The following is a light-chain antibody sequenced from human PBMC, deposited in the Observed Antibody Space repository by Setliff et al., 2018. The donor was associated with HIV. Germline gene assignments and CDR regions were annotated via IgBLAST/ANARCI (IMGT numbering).Light chain of an antibody. J-gene: IGLJ1*01. CDR2: QNN. V-gene: IGLV3-1*01. CDR3: QAWDISTGWV. Sequence: SYELTQPPSVSVSPGQTASITYSGDKLWDRYVSWYQQKPGQSPMLVIYQNNKRPSGIPERFSGSKSGSTATLTISETQAMDEADYYCQAWDISTGWVFGTGTKVTVL. CDR1: KLWDRY.